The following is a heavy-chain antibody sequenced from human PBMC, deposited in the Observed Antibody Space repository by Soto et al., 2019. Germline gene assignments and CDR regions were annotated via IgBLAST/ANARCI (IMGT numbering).Heavy chain of an antibody. CDR2: FDPEDGET. J-gene: IGHJ5*02. V-gene: IGHV1-24*01. CDR3: ASDYCSGGSSYGLGPSDP. CDR1: GYTLTELS. Sequence: ASVKVSCKVSGYTLTELSMHWVRQAPGKGLEWMGGFDPEDGETIYAQKFQGRVTMTEYTSTDTAYMELSSLRSEVTAVYYCASDYCSGGSSYGLGPSDPWGQGTLVTVSS. D-gene: IGHD2-15*01.